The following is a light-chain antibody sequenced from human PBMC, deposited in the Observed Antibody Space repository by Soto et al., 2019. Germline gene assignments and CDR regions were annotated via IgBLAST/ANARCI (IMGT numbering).Light chain of an antibody. V-gene: IGKV3-11*01. J-gene: IGKJ5*01. CDR1: QTITTY. Sequence: EIVLTQSPATLSLSPGERATLSCKASQTITTYLAWYQQKPGQPPRLHIYGASNRATGIPARFSGSGSGTDFTLTISNLEPEEFAVYYCQQRSNWPANFGQGTRVEIK. CDR3: QQRSNWPAN. CDR2: GAS.